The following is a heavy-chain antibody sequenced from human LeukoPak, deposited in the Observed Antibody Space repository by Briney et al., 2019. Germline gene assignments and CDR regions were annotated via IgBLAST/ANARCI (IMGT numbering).Heavy chain of an antibody. CDR2: TSISGSNT. J-gene: IGHJ3*02. Sequence: GGSLRLSCAASGFTFTDYYLSWIRQAPGKGLEGVSYTSISGSNTNYADSVKGRFTISRDNAKNSLYLQMNSLRAEDTAVYYCARPQLDSSGWRWAFDIWGQGTMVTVSS. CDR3: ARPQLDSSGWRWAFDI. D-gene: IGHD6-19*01. V-gene: IGHV3-11*03. CDR1: GFTFTDYY.